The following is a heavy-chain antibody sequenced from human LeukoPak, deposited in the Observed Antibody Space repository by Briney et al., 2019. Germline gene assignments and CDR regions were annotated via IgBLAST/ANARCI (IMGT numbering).Heavy chain of an antibody. D-gene: IGHD4-17*01. CDR2: IYYSGST. CDR1: GGSISSYY. CDR3: AGAYGPFDY. J-gene: IGHJ4*02. Sequence: SETLSLTCTVSGGSISSYYWSWIRQPPGKGLEWIGYIYYSGSTNYNPSLKSRVTISVDTSKNQFSLKLSSVTAADTAVYYCAGAYGPFDYWGQGTLVTVSS. V-gene: IGHV4-59*12.